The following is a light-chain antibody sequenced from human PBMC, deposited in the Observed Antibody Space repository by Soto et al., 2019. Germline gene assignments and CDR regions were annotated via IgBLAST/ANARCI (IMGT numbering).Light chain of an antibody. CDR3: QTGGTGIL. CDR2: LNSDGSH. J-gene: IGLJ2*01. Sequence: QSVLTQSPSASASLGASVKLTCTLSSGHSSYAIAWHQQQPEKGPRYLMKLNSDGSHSKGDGIPDRFSGSSSGAERYLTISSLQSEDEADYYCQTGGTGILFGGGTQLTVL. CDR1: SGHSSYA. V-gene: IGLV4-69*01.